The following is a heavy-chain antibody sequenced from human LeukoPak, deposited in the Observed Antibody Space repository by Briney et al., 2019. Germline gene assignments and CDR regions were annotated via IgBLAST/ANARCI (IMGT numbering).Heavy chain of an antibody. CDR1: GFTFSSYA. CDR2: ISYDGSNK. J-gene: IGHJ4*02. CDR3: VKDLSGAAADYYFDF. V-gene: IGHV3-30-3*01. Sequence: GGSLRLSCAASGFTFSSYAMHWVRQAPGKGLEWVAVISYDGSNKYYADSVKGRFTISRDNSKNTLYLQMNNLRAEDTAVYYCVKDLSGAAADYYFDFWGQGTLVTVSS. D-gene: IGHD6-13*01.